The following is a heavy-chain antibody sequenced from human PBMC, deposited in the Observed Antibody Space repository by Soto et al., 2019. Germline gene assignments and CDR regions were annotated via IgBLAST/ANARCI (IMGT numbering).Heavy chain of an antibody. J-gene: IGHJ1*01. Sequence: QVKLVQSGAEVKKPGASVMVSCQASGYSFNNYLISWVRQAPGQGPEWVGWISADNGNTNYGQKFLGRVTMTTDTSTSTAYMDLRSLRSYDTAVYYCARVYYDSSGFYHEDHWGQGTLVTVSS. CDR2: ISADNGNT. CDR3: ARVYYDSSGFYHEDH. V-gene: IGHV1-18*01. D-gene: IGHD3-22*01. CDR1: GYSFNNYL.